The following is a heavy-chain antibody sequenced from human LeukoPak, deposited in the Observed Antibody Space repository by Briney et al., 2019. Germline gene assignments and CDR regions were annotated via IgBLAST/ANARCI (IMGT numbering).Heavy chain of an antibody. Sequence: PSEALSLTCTVSGASISGYYWSCIRQSAGKELEWIGRIYSSGSTNYNPSLKSRVTMSVDTSKNQFSLKLSSVTAADTAVYYCARDSYSRTPDYWGQGTLVTVSS. V-gene: IGHV4-4*07. CDR2: IYSSGST. CDR1: GASISGYY. CDR3: ARDSYSRTPDY. J-gene: IGHJ4*02. D-gene: IGHD6-13*01.